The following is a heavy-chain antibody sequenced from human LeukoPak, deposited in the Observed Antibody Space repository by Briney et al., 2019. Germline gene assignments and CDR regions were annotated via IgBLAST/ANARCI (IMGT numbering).Heavy chain of an antibody. J-gene: IGHJ5*02. Sequence: SETLSLTCTVPGGSFSNYYWSWIRQPAGKGLEWIGRINTSGTTNYNPSLKSRVTMSVDMSKNQFSLKVTSVTAADTAVYYCARVYGDFNWFGPWGQGTLVTVSS. CDR1: GGSFSNYY. CDR3: ARVYGDFNWFGP. CDR2: INTSGTT. V-gene: IGHV4-4*07. D-gene: IGHD2-21*02.